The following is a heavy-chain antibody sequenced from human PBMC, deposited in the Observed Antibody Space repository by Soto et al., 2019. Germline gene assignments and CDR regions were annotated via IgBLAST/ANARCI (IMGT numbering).Heavy chain of an antibody. CDR2: IWYDGSNK. V-gene: IGHV3-33*01. D-gene: IGHD6-13*01. Sequence: LRLSCAASGFTFSSYGMHWVRQAPGKGLEWVAVIWYDGSNKYYADSVKGRFTISRDNSKNTLYLQMNSLRAEDTAVYYCARVDSSSWYSNYWGQGTLVTVSS. CDR1: GFTFSSYG. J-gene: IGHJ4*02. CDR3: ARVDSSSWYSNY.